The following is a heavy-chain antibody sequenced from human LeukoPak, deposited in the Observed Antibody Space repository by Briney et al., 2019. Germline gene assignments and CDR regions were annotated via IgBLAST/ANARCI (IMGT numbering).Heavy chain of an antibody. CDR2: ISYDGSNE. D-gene: IGHD3-22*01. CDR3: AKSGGYYYNFDY. CDR1: GFTFSSYG. V-gene: IGHV3-30*18. J-gene: IGHJ4*02. Sequence: PGRSLRLSCAASGFTFSSYGMHWVRQAPGKGLEWVAVISYDGSNEYYADSVKGRFTISRDNSKNTLYLQMNSLRAEDTAVYYCAKSGGYYYNFDYWGQGTLVTVSS.